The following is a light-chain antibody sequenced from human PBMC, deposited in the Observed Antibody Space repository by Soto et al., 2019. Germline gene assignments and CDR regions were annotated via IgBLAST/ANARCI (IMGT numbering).Light chain of an antibody. CDR1: QSVSSY. CDR3: QQRSNWPPV. J-gene: IGKJ4*01. V-gene: IGKV3-11*01. CDR2: DAS. Sequence: EIVLPQSPATLSLSPGERSSLSCRASQSVSSYLAWYQQKPGQANRLLIYDASNRATGIPARFSGSGSGTDFTLTISSLEPEEFAVYYCQQRSNWPPVFGGGTKVDIK.